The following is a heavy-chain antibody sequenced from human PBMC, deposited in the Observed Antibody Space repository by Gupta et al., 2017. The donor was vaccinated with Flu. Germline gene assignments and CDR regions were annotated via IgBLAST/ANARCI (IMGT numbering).Heavy chain of an antibody. D-gene: IGHD6-13*01. V-gene: IGHV3-48*03. CDR3: ARRIAANLYYYYGMDV. CDR2: ISSSGSTI. J-gene: IGHJ6*02. Sequence: EVQLVESGGGLVQPGGSLRLSCAASGFTFSSYEMNWVRQAPGKGLEWVSYISSSGSTIYYADSVKGRFTISRDNAKNSLYLQMNSLRAEDTAVYYCARRIAANLYYYYGMDVWGQGTTVTVSS. CDR1: GFTFSSYE.